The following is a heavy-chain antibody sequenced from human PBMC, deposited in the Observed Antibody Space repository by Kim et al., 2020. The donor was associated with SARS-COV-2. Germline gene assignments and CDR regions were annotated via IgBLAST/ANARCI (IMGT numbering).Heavy chain of an antibody. CDR2: ISSSSSYI. D-gene: IGHD3-9*01. Sequence: GGSLRLSCAASGFTFSSYSMNWVRQAPGKGLEWVSSISSSSSYIYYADSVKGRFTISRDNAKNSLYLQMNSLRAEDTAVYYCARGENQIWGNFDWFYYYYGMDVWGQGTTVTVSS. CDR1: GFTFSSYS. V-gene: IGHV3-21*01. CDR3: ARGENQIWGNFDWFYYYYGMDV. J-gene: IGHJ6*02.